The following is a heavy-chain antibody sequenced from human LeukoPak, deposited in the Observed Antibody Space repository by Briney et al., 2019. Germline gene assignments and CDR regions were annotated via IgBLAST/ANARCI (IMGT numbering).Heavy chain of an antibody. CDR2: ISYDGSNK. Sequence: GGSLRLSCAASGFTFSSYAMHWVRQAPGKGLEWVAVISYDGSNKYYADSVKGRFTISRDNAKNSLYVQMSSLRVEDTAVYYCTRDPRHLDSWGQGTLVTVSS. V-gene: IGHV3-30*04. D-gene: IGHD6-6*01. CDR3: TRDPRHLDS. CDR1: GFTFSSYA. J-gene: IGHJ4*02.